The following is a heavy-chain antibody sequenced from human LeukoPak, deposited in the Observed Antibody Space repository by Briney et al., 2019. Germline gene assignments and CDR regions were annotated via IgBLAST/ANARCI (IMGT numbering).Heavy chain of an antibody. CDR1: GFTFTSSA. D-gene: IGHD2-21*02. CDR3: AAGAYCGGDCYSAFDP. Sequence: ASVKVSCKASGFTFTSSAMQWVRQARGQRLEWIGWIVVGSGNTNYAQKFQERVTITRDMSTSTAYMELGSLRSEDTAVYYCAAGAYCGGDCYSAFDPWGQGTLVTVSS. V-gene: IGHV1-58*02. J-gene: IGHJ5*02. CDR2: IVVGSGNT.